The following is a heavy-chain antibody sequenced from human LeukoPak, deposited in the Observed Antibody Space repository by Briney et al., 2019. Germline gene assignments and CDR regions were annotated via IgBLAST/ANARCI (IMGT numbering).Heavy chain of an antibody. Sequence: GGSLRLACAASGFTFSSYAMSWVRQAPGKGLEWVSAISGSGGSTYYADSVKGRFTISRDNSKNTLYLQMNSLRAEDTAVYYCAKDPHDSSGYYYELNWFDPWGQGTLVTVSS. J-gene: IGHJ5*02. CDR3: AKDPHDSSGYYYELNWFDP. D-gene: IGHD3-22*01. CDR2: ISGSGGST. CDR1: GFTFSSYA. V-gene: IGHV3-23*01.